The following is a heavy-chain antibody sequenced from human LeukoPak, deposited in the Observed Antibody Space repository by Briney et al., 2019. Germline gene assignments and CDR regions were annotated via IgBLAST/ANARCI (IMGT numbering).Heavy chain of an antibody. CDR1: GGSLSSYY. Sequence: SETLSLTCTVSGGSLSSYYWSWIRQPPGKGLEWIGYIYYSGSTNYNPSLESRVTISVDTSKNQFSLKLSSVTAADTAVYYCARSRITMVRGAPDYYYYMDVWGKGTTVTVSS. CDR2: IYYSGST. D-gene: IGHD3-10*01. V-gene: IGHV4-59*01. CDR3: ARSRITMVRGAPDYYYYMDV. J-gene: IGHJ6*03.